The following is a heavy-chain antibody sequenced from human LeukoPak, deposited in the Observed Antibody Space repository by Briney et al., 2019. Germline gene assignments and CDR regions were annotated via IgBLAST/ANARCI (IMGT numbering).Heavy chain of an antibody. CDR1: GYTFTSYD. J-gene: IGHJ6*02. D-gene: IGHD3-10*01. CDR2: MKPNSGNT. Sequence: ASVKVSCKASGYTFTSYDINWGRQAAGQGGEWRGWMKPNSGNTGYAQKFQGRVTMTRNTSISTAYMELSSLRSDDTAVYYCARSLWFGESDYYYYYGMDVWGQGTTVTVSS. CDR3: ARSLWFGESDYYYYYGMDV. V-gene: IGHV1-8*01.